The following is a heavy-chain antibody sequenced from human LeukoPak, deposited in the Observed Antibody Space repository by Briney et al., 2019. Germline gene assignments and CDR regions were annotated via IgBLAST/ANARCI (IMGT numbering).Heavy chain of an antibody. D-gene: IGHD5-24*01. CDR2: IIPIFGTA. V-gene: IGHV1-69*05. J-gene: IGHJ5*02. CDR1: VGTFSSYV. CDR3: ARGAHRRDGYNLDWFDP. Sequence: GSSVKVSYKGSVGTFSSYVISWVRQAPGQGLEWMGRIIPIFGTANYAQKFQGRVTITTGESTSTAYIEVRSLRSEDTDVYYCARGAHRRDGYNLDWFDPWGQGTLVTVSS.